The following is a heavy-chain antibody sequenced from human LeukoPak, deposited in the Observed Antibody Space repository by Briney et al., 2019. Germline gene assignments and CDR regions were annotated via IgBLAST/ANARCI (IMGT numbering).Heavy chain of an antibody. Sequence: PGGSLRLSCAASGFTFSNFWMHWVRQAPGKGLVWVALIYGDGSFTRYADSVKGRFTISRDNAKNSLYLQMNSLRAEDTAFYYCAKDIRRRGAKPSESGDYWGQGTLVTVSS. CDR2: IYGDGSFT. CDR3: AKDIRRRGAKPSESGDY. CDR1: GFTFSNFW. V-gene: IGHV3-74*01. J-gene: IGHJ4*02. D-gene: IGHD4-17*01.